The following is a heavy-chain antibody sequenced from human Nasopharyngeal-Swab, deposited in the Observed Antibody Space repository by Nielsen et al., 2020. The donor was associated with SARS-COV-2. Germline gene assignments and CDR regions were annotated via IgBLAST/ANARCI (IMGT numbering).Heavy chain of an antibody. D-gene: IGHD4-17*01. CDR3: ARDAPAHYGAYY. J-gene: IGHJ4*02. CDR2: ISHDVSNE. Sequence: GCEAPEKGVEWGAFISHDVSNEYYGDSVRGRFSISRDSSKNTLYLQMDSLRGEATAVYYCARDAPAHYGAYYWGRGTLVTVSS. V-gene: IGHV3-30*03.